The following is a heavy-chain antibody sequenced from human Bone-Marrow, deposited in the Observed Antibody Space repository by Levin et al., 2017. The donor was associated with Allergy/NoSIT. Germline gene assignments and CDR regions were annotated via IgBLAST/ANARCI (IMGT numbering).Heavy chain of an antibody. Sequence: SVKVSCKASGDTFSKYTISWVRQVPGQGLEWMGGVSPTFGTSNYAQKFQGRVTITADLSTNTAFMEVSSLRSEDTALYFCARQMSPGYSSTWYFDSWGQGTRVTVSS. CDR1: GDTFSKYT. V-gene: IGHV1-69*13. D-gene: IGHD6-13*01. CDR3: ARQMSPGYSSTWYFDS. J-gene: IGHJ4*02. CDR2: VSPTFGTS.